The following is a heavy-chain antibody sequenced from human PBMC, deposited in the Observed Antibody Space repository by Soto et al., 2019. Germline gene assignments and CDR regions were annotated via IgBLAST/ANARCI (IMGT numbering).Heavy chain of an antibody. V-gene: IGHV3-7*01. CDR3: ARRGDDFDY. CDR1: GFTFSSYW. J-gene: IGHJ4*02. Sequence: EVHLVESGGGLVQPGGSLRLSCAASGFTFSSYWMSWVRQAPGKGLEWVANIKEDGSEKYYVDSVKGRFTISRDNAKNPRFWRRNSLRAEDTAVYYCARRGDDFDYWGQGTLVTVSS. CDR2: IKEDGSEK. D-gene: IGHD2-21*01.